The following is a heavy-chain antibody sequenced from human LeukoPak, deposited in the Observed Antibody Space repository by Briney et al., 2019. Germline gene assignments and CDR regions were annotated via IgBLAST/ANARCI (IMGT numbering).Heavy chain of an antibody. D-gene: IGHD1-26*01. J-gene: IGHJ4*02. CDR2: IKQEGSVK. V-gene: IGHV3-7*01. CDR3: ARDPAGAPYYDY. CDR1: GFTLSCYW. Sequence: GGSLRLSCAASGFTLSCYWMNWVRQAPGKGLEWVAKIKQEGSVKNYADSVKARFTISRDNTKNSLYLKISSLRAEDTAAYYCARDPAGAPYYDYWGQGTLVTVSS.